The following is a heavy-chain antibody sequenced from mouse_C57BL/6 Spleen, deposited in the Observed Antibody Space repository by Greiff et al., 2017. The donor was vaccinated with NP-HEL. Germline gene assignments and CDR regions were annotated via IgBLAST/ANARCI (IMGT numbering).Heavy chain of an antibody. D-gene: IGHD2-4*01. CDR2: IYPGSGST. CDR1: GYTFTSYW. CDR3: ARDGLRRGYFDV. Sequence: QVQLQQPGAELVKPGASVKMSCKASGYTFTSYWITWVEQRPGQGLEWIGDIYPGSGSTNYNEKFKSKATLTVDTSSSTAYMQLSSLTSEDSAVYYCARDGLRRGYFDVWGTGTTVTVSS. V-gene: IGHV1-55*01. J-gene: IGHJ1*03.